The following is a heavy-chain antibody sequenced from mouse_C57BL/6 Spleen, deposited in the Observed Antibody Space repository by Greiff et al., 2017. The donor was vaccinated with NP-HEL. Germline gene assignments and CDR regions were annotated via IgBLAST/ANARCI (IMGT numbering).Heavy chain of an antibody. J-gene: IGHJ2*01. CDR2: INPSSGYT. V-gene: IGHV1-4*01. Sequence: QVQLQQSGAELARPGASVKMSCKASGYTFTSYTMHWVKQRPGQGLEWIGYINPSSGYTKYNQKFKDKDTLTADKSSSTAYMQLSSLTSEDSAVYYCAREGITTVVADFDYWGQGTTLSVSS. CDR1: GYTFTSYT. D-gene: IGHD1-1*01. CDR3: AREGITTVVADFDY.